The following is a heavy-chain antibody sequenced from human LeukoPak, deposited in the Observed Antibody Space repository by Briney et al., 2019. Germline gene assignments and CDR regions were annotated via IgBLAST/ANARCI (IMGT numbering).Heavy chain of an antibody. Sequence: GGSLRLSCAASGFTFSSYAMSWVRQAPGKGLEWVSPISGSGSSTYYADSVKGRFTISGDNSKNTLYLQMNSLRAEDTAVYYCAKGVAVASPYYFDYWGQGTLVTVSS. CDR2: ISGSGSST. CDR1: GFTFSSYA. V-gene: IGHV3-23*01. CDR3: AKGVAVASPYYFDY. D-gene: IGHD6-19*01. J-gene: IGHJ4*02.